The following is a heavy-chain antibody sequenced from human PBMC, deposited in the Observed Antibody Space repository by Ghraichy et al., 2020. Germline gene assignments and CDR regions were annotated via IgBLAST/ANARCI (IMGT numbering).Heavy chain of an antibody. J-gene: IGHJ4*01. CDR1: GGSISSYY. D-gene: IGHD6-19*01. CDR3: ARGQWLDYYFEY. V-gene: IGHV4-4*09. Sequence: SETLSLTCTVSGGSISSYYWSWIRQPPGKGLEWIGYIYTSGSTNYNPSLKSRVTISVDTSKNQFSLKLSSVTAADTAVYYCARGQWLDYYFEYWSHGTLVTISS. CDR2: IYTSGST.